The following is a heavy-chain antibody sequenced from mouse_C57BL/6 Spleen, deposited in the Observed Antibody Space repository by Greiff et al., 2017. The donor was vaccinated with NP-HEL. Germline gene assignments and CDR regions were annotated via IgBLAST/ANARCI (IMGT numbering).Heavy chain of an antibody. Sequence: EVQLQQSVAELVRPGASVKLSCTASGFNIKNTCMHWVKQRPEQGLEWIGRIDPANGNTKYVAKFQGKAPITADTSSNTAYLQLSSLTSEDSAIYYCARDGDGRVYFDYWGQGTTLTVSS. CDR1: GFNIKNTC. J-gene: IGHJ2*01. V-gene: IGHV14-3*01. CDR3: ARDGDGRVYFDY. D-gene: IGHD2-3*01. CDR2: IDPANGNT.